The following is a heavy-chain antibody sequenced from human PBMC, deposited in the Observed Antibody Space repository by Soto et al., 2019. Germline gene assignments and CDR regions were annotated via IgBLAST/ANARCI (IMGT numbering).Heavy chain of an antibody. J-gene: IGHJ6*02. Sequence: ASVKVSCKASGYTFTSYDINWVRQATGQGLEWMGWMNPNSGNTGYAQKFQGRVTMTRNTSISTAYMELSSLRSEDTAVYYCARGSSPYYDFWSGYYYYYYGMDVCGQGTTVTVSS. CDR3: ARGSSPYYDFWSGYYYYYYGMDV. D-gene: IGHD3-3*01. CDR2: MNPNSGNT. CDR1: GYTFTSYD. V-gene: IGHV1-8*01.